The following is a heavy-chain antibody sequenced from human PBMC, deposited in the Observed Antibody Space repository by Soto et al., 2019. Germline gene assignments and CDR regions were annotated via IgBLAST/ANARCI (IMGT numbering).Heavy chain of an antibody. V-gene: IGHV1-69*02. D-gene: IGHD6-13*01. CDR1: GGTFSSYT. CDR3: AGPPVGSSSWSSPYDAFDI. Sequence: SVKVSCKASGGTFSSYTISWVRQAPGQGLEWMGRIIPILGIANYAQKFQGGVTITADKSTSTAYMELSSLRSEDTAVYYCAGPPVGSSSWSSPYDAFDIWGQGTMVTVSS. J-gene: IGHJ3*02. CDR2: IIPILGIA.